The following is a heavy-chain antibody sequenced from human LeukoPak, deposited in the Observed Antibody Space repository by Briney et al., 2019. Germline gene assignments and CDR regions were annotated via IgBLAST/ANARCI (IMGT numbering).Heavy chain of an antibody. CDR3: ARGRMVRGPYYDY. D-gene: IGHD3-10*01. Sequence: SETLSLTCAVYGGSFSGYYWSWIRQPPGGGLEWIGEINHSGSTNYNPSLKSRVTISVDTSKNQFSLKLSSVTAADTAVYYCARGRMVRGPYYDYWGQGTLVTVSS. V-gene: IGHV4-34*01. CDR1: GGSFSGYY. J-gene: IGHJ4*02. CDR2: INHSGST.